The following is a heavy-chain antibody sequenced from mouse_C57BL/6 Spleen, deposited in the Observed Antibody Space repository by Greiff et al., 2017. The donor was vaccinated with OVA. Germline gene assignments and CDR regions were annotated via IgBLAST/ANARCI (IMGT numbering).Heavy chain of an antibody. J-gene: IGHJ3*01. Sequence: VQLQQSGPELVQPGASVKISCKASGYTFTDYYMNWVKQSPGKSLEWIGDINPNNGGTSYNQKFKGKATLTVDKSSSTAYMELRSLTSDDSAVYYCASSFAYWGQGTLVTVSA. CDR2: INPNNGGT. CDR3: ASSFAY. CDR1: GYTFTDYY. V-gene: IGHV1-26*01.